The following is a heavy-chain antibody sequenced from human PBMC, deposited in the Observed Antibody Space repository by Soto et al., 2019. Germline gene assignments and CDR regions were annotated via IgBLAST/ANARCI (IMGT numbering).Heavy chain of an antibody. CDR3: ARHLGEGYFDY. J-gene: IGHJ4*02. CDR1: GGSLSSGPYS. Sequence: SETLSLTCSVSGGSLSSGPYSWGWIRQPPGKGLEWIGTFYYSGSTHYNPSLASRVTISVDTSKNHFSLKLTSVTAADTAVYYCARHLGEGYFDYWGQGILVTVSS. CDR2: FYYSGST. V-gene: IGHV4-39*01.